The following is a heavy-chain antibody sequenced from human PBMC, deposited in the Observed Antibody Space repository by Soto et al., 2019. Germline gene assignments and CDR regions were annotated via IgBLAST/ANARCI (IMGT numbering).Heavy chain of an antibody. CDR2: VYYTGTT. J-gene: IGHJ4*02. D-gene: IGHD6-13*01. Sequence: PSETLSLTCTVSGGSISSYFYIWVRQPPGKGLEWIGSVYYTGTTDYNPSLKSRVTISVDTSKTQFSLKLRSVTAADTAVYYCARDLAAVRKAFDCWARGTLVTVS. CDR3: ARDLAAVRKAFDC. V-gene: IGHV4-59*12. CDR1: GGSISSYF.